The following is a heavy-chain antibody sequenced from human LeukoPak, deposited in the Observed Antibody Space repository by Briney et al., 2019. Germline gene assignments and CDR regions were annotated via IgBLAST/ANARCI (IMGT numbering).Heavy chain of an antibody. CDR1: GFTFDRYV. V-gene: IGHV3-23*01. D-gene: IGHD1-7*01. CDR2: ISSGGDRT. J-gene: IGHJ4*02. Sequence: GGSLRLSCAASGFTFDRYVMSWVRQAPGKGLEWVSTISSGGDRTYYADSVKGRFTISRDNSKNTLYLQLSSLRAEDTALYFCAKDQEAITGTPSASWGQGTLVIVSS. CDR3: AKDQEAITGTPSAS.